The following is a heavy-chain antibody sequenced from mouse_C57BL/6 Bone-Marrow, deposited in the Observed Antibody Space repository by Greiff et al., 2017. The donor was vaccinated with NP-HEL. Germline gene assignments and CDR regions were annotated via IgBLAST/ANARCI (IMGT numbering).Heavy chain of an antibody. CDR3: ARILWLRRDYYAMDY. CDR2: LWPGGGT. V-gene: IGHV2-9-1*01. CDR1: GFSLTSYA. D-gene: IGHD2-2*01. J-gene: IGHJ4*01. Sequence: VKVVESGPGLVAPSQSLSITCTVSGFSLTSYAISWVGQPPGKGLEWLGVLWPGGGTNYNSALKSRLGISKDNSKSQVFLKMNSLQTDDTARYYCARILWLRRDYYAMDYWGQGTSVTVSS.